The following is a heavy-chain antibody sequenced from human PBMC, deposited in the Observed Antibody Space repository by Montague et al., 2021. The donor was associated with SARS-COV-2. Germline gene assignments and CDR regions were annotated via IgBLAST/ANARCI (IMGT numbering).Heavy chain of an antibody. J-gene: IGHJ4*02. CDR1: GGSISTYY. CDR2: IYYTGST. Sequence: SGTLSLTCTVFGGSISTYYWSWIRQPPGKGLEWIGYIYYTGSTKYNPSLKSRVTMSLDRPTNRFSLRLNSVTAADTAMYYCARAQNTCFIANCVNYFDFWGLGAQVTVSS. V-gene: IGHV4-59*01. D-gene: IGHD1-1*01. CDR3: ARAQNTCFIANCVNYFDF.